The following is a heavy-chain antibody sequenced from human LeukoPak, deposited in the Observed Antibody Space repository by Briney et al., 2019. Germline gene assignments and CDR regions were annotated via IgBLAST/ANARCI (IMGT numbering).Heavy chain of an antibody. J-gene: IGHJ4*02. D-gene: IGHD6-19*01. CDR3: ARIRGYSSGWYEDY. CDR2: IDWDDDK. CDR1: GFSLSTSGMC. V-gene: IGHV2-70*01. Sequence: ESGPTLVNPTQTLTLTCTFSGFSLSTSGMCVSWXXXXXXXXXXWLALIDWDDDKYYSTSLKTRLTISKDTSKNQVVLTMTNMDPVDTATYYCARIRGYSSGWYEDYWGQGTLVTVSS.